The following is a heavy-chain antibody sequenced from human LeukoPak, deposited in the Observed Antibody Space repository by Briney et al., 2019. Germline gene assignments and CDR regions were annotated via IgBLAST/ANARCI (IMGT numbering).Heavy chain of an antibody. D-gene: IGHD3-22*01. CDR1: GGSISSYY. V-gene: IGHV4-59*01. J-gene: IGHJ4*02. CDR3: ARGEDYYDSSGYFDY. Sequence: SETLSLTCTVSGGSISSYYWSWIRQPPGKGLEWIGYIYYSGSTNYNPSLKSRVTIPVDTSKNQFSLKLSSVTAADTAVYYCARGEDYYDSSGYFDYWGQGTLVTVSS. CDR2: IYYSGST.